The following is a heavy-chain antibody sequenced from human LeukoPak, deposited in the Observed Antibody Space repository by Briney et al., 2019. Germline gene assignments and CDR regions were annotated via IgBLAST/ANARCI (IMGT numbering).Heavy chain of an antibody. CDR3: ARVPALHYGSGSLRGAFDI. CDR1: GFTFDDYG. V-gene: IGHV3-20*04. D-gene: IGHD3-10*01. CDR2: INWNSGST. Sequence: PGGSLRLSCAASGFTFDDYGMSWVRQAPGQGLEWVSGINWNSGSTGYADSVKGRFTISRDNAKNSLYLKMNSLRAEDTALYYCARVPALHYGSGSLRGAFDIWGQGTMVTASS. J-gene: IGHJ3*02.